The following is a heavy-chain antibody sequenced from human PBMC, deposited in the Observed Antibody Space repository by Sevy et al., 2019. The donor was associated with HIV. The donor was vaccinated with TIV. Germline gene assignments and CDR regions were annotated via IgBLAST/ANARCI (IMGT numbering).Heavy chain of an antibody. V-gene: IGHV3-21*01. D-gene: IGHD3-3*01. J-gene: IGHJ4*02. CDR2: ISSSSSYI. Sequence: GGSLRLSCAASGFTFSSYSMNWVRQAPGKGLEWVSSISSSSSYIYYADSVKGRFTISRDNAKNSLYLQMNSLRAEDTAVYYCARGVQVDFWSVYYYWGQGTLVTVSS. CDR3: ARGVQVDFWSVYYY. CDR1: GFTFSSYS.